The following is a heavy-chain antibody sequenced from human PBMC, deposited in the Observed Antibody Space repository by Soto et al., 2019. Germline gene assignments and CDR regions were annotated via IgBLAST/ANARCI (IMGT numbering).Heavy chain of an antibody. CDR2: IYPGDSDT. Sequence: EVQLEQSGAEVKKPGESLKISCKGSGYSFTSYWIGWVRRMPGNGLEWMGIIYPGDSDTRYSPSFQGRVTISADKSISTAYLQWSSLKASDTAMYYCARRYYYGSGSPPPDAFDIWGQGTMVTVSS. CDR1: GYSFTSYW. CDR3: ARRYYYGSGSPPPDAFDI. D-gene: IGHD3-10*01. V-gene: IGHV5-51*01. J-gene: IGHJ3*02.